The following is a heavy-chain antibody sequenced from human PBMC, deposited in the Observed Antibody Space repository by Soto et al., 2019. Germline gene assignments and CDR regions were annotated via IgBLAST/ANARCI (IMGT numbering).Heavy chain of an antibody. CDR2: INPNSGGT. V-gene: IGHV1-2*02. CDR1: GYTFTGYY. CDR3: ARDVSMIVVVTPRWYFDL. Sequence: PRPSVKVSCKASGYTFTGYYMHWVRQAPGQGLEWMGWINPNSGGTNYAQKFQGRVTMTRDTSISTAYMELSRLRSDDTAVYYCARDVSMIVVVTPRWYFDLWGRGTLVTVSS. J-gene: IGHJ2*01. D-gene: IGHD3-22*01.